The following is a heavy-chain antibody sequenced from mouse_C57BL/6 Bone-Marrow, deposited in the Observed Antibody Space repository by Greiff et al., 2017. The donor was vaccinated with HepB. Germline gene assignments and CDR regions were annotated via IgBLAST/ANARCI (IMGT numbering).Heavy chain of an antibody. CDR3: ARSSYYGSSYEFAY. CDR2: INPRSGYT. CDR1: GYTFTSYT. Sequence: VQLQQSGAELARPGASVKMSCKASGYTFTSYTMHWVKQRPGQGLEWIGYINPRSGYTTYNQKFKDKATLTADKSSSTAYLQLSSLTSEDSAVYDCARSSYYGSSYEFAYWGQGTLVTVSA. D-gene: IGHD1-1*01. V-gene: IGHV1-4*01. J-gene: IGHJ3*01.